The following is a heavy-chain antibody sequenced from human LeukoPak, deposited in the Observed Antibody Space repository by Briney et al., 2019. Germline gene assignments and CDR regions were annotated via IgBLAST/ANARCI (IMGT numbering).Heavy chain of an antibody. D-gene: IGHD3-16*01. CDR2: ISYDGSNK. CDR3: ARERVAVAPKGEFDY. V-gene: IGHV3-30-3*01. CDR1: GFTFSSYA. Sequence: GGSLRLSCAASGFTFSSYAMHWVRQAPGKGLEWVAVISYDGSNKYYADSVKGRFTISRDNSKNTLYLQMNSLRAEDTAVYYCARERVAVAPKGEFDYWGQGTLVTVSS. J-gene: IGHJ4*02.